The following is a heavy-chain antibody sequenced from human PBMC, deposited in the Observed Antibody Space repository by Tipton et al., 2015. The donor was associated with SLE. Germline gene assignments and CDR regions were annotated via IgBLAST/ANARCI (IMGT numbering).Heavy chain of an antibody. CDR1: GGSISDHY. J-gene: IGHJ3*01. CDR2: IYYSGST. V-gene: IGHV4-59*08. CDR3: ARQWPGDVSAFDF. D-gene: IGHD4-17*01. Sequence: TLSLTCTVSGGSISDHYWSWIRQPPGKGLEWIGYIYYSGSTNYNPSLKSRVTISVDTPKNQFSLKLNSVTAADTALYYCARQWPGDVSAFDFWGQGTMVTVSS.